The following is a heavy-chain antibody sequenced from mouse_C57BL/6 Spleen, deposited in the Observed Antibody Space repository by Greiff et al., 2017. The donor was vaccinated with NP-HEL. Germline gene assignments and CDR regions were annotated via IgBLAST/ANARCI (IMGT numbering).Heavy chain of an antibody. V-gene: IGHV1-75*01. CDR1: GYTFTDYY. Sequence: QVQLQQSGPELVKPGASVKISCKASGYTFTDYYLNWVKQRPGQGLEWIGWIFPGSGSTYYNEKFKGKATLTVDKSSSTAYMLLSSLTSEDSAVYFCAIYYGNTHWYFDVWGTGTTVTVSS. CDR3: AIYYGNTHWYFDV. CDR2: IFPGSGST. D-gene: IGHD2-1*01. J-gene: IGHJ1*03.